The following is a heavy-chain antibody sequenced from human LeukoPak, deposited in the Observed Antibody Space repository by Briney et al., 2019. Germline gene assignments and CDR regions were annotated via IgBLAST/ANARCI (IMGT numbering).Heavy chain of an antibody. Sequence: GGSLRLSCAASGFPFSITWMHWVRQAPGKGLVWVSRIAADETDTAYADSVKGRFTISRDNAKNTLYLQMNSLRAEDTAVYYCAKDRGQLVPKYNWFDPWGQGTLVTVSS. D-gene: IGHD6-6*01. CDR3: AKDRGQLVPKYNWFDP. V-gene: IGHV3-74*01. CDR1: GFPFSITW. J-gene: IGHJ5*02. CDR2: IAADETDT.